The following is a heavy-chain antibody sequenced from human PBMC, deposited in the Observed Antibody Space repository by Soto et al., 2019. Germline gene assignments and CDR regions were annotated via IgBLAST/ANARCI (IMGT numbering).Heavy chain of an antibody. J-gene: IGHJ4*02. Sequence: PSETLSFTCTVSGGSISSGDYYWSWIRQPPGKGLEWIGYIYYSGSTYYNPSLKSRVTISVDTSKNQFSLKLSSVTAADTAVYYCARGVTIFGVVNQFDYWGQGTLVTVSS. CDR1: GGSISSGDYY. D-gene: IGHD3-3*01. CDR2: IYYSGST. CDR3: ARGVTIFGVVNQFDY. V-gene: IGHV4-30-4*01.